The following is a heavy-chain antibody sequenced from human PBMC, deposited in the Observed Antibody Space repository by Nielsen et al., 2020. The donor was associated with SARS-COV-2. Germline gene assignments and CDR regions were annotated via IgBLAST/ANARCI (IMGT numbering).Heavy chain of an antibody. Sequence: SQTLSLTCAVSGGSIRNTYRGWIRQPPGKRLEWIAYSDHSWRINYNPSLKSRATISADTSKDQISLKLRSVTAADTAVYYCARLPAGTVSFDIWGQGTMVTVS. V-gene: IGHV4-59*08. CDR3: ARLPAGTVSFDI. J-gene: IGHJ3*02. D-gene: IGHD2-2*01. CDR2: SDHSWRI. CDR1: GGSIRNTY.